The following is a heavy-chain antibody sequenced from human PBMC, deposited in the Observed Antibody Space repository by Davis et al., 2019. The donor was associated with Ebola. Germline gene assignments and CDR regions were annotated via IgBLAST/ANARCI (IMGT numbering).Heavy chain of an antibody. V-gene: IGHV3-23*01. CDR2: ISGSGGST. Sequence: GESLKISCAASGFTFSSYAMSWVRQAPGKGLKWVSAISGSGGSTYYADSVKGRFTISRDNSKNTLYLQMNSLRAEDTAVYYCANGLMVRGVIPAGYWGQGTLVTVSS. J-gene: IGHJ4*02. CDR3: ANGLMVRGVIPAGY. D-gene: IGHD3-10*01. CDR1: GFTFSSYA.